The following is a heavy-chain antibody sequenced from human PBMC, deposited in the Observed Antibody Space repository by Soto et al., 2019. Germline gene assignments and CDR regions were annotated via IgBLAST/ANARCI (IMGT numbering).Heavy chain of an antibody. J-gene: IGHJ4*02. Sequence: GASVKVSCKASGYTFTSYGISWVRQAPGQGLEWMGWISAYNGNTKYARNLQGRVTMTTDASTSTAYMEMRSLRSDDTAVYYCARDLDGSGSYYTDYWGPGTLVTVSS. CDR3: ARDLDGSGSYYTDY. D-gene: IGHD3-10*01. V-gene: IGHV1-18*01. CDR1: GYTFTSYG. CDR2: ISAYNGNT.